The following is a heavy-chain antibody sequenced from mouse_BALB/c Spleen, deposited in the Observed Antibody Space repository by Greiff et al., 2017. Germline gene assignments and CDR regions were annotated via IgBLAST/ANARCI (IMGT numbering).Heavy chain of an antibody. CDR1: GFTFSSYG. J-gene: IGHJ3*01. CDR2: INSNGGST. V-gene: IGHV5-6-3*01. Sequence: EVKVEESGGGLVQPGGSLKLSCAASGFTFSSYGMSWVRQTPDKRLELVATINSNGGSTYYPDSVKGRFTISRDNAKNTLYLQMSSLKSEDTAMYYCARDPFAYWGQGTLVTVSA. CDR3: ARDPFAY.